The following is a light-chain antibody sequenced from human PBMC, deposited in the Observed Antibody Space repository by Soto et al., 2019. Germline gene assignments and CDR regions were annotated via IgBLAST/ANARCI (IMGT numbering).Light chain of an antibody. CDR2: AAS. Sequence: DIQMTQAPSSRSAPAGEGGTSTCHASQSISSYLNWYQQKPGKAPKLLIYAASSLQSGVPSRFSGSGSGTDVTLTISSLQPEDFATYYCQQSYSTPWTVGQGTKVDIK. V-gene: IGKV1-39*01. J-gene: IGKJ1*01. CDR1: QSISSY. CDR3: QQSYSTPWT.